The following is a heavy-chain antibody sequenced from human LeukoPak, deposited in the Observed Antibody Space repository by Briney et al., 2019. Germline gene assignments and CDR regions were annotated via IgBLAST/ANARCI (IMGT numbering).Heavy chain of an antibody. D-gene: IGHD6-25*01. Sequence: PSETLSLTCTVSGGPISSYYWSWIRQPPGKGLEWIGYIYYSGSTNYNPSLKSRVTISVDTAKNQFSLQLSSVTAADTAVYYCAGQRSYDAFDIWRQATMVTVSS. CDR2: IYYSGST. V-gene: IGHV4-59*12. J-gene: IGHJ3*02. CDR3: AGQRSYDAFDI. CDR1: GGPISSYY.